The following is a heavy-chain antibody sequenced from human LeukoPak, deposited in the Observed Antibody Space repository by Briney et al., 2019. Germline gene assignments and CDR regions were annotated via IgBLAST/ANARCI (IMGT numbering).Heavy chain of an antibody. V-gene: IGHV3-23*01. Sequence: PGGSLRLSCAASGFTFRRYGMTWVRQAPGKGLEWVSSISGSGGSTYYADSVKGRFTISRDNSKNTLYLQMNSLRAEDTAVYYCARVDSSGYQLAYYYYYMDVWGKGTTVTISS. CDR1: GFTFRRYG. CDR3: ARVDSSGYQLAYYYYYMDV. CDR2: ISGSGGST. D-gene: IGHD3-22*01. J-gene: IGHJ6*03.